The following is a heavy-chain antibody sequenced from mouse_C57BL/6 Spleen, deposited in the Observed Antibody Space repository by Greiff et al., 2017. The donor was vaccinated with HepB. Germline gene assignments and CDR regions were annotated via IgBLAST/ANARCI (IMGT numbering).Heavy chain of an antibody. CDR1: GYTFTDYY. J-gene: IGHJ2*01. CDR3: ARRWDYYFDY. V-gene: IGHV1-76*01. CDR2: IYPGSGNT. D-gene: IGHD4-1*01. Sequence: VKLMESGAELVRPGASVKLSCKASGYTFTDYYINWVKQRPGQGLEWIARIYPGSGNTYYNEKFKGKATLTAEKSSSTAYMQLSSLTSEDSAVYFCARRWDYYFDYWGQGTTLTVSS.